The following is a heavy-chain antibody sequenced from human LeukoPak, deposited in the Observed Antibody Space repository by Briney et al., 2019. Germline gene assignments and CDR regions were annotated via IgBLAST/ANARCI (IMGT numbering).Heavy chain of an antibody. CDR2: IIPIVGIA. J-gene: IGHJ4*02. Sequence: SVKVSCKASGYTFTNFDINWVRQAPGQGLEWMGRIIPIVGIANYAQKFQGRVTSTADKSTSTAYMELSSLRSEDTAVYYCARSGETTKGKMTTVTDVDWGQGTLVTVSS. CDR1: GYTFTNFD. V-gene: IGHV1-69*04. D-gene: IGHD4-17*01. CDR3: ARSGETTKGKMTTVTDVD.